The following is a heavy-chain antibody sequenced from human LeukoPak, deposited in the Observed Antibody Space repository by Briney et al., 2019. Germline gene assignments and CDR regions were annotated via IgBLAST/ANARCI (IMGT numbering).Heavy chain of an antibody. V-gene: IGHV1-2*02. CDR2: INPNSGGA. CDR1: GYTFTGYY. D-gene: IGHD3-10*01. CDR3: ARDLGYGSGSYRFDY. Sequence: ASVKVSCKASGYTFTGYYMHWVRQAPGQGLEWMGWINPNSGGANYAQKFQGRVTMTRDTSISTAYMELSRLRSEDTAVYYCARDLGYGSGSYRFDYWGQGTLVTVSS. J-gene: IGHJ4*02.